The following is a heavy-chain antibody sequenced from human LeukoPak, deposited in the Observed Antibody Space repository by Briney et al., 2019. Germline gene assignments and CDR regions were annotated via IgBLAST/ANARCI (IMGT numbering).Heavy chain of an antibody. D-gene: IGHD3-3*01. CDR2: INPNSGGT. CDR3: ARDGRFGVVIIEGLDY. V-gene: IGHV1-2*02. Sequence: ASVKVSCKASGYTFTGYYMHWLRQAPGQGLEWMGWINPNSGGTNYAQKLQGRVTMTTDTSTSTAYMELRSLRSDDTAVYYCARDGRFGVVIIEGLDYWGQGTLVTVSS. CDR1: GYTFTGYY. J-gene: IGHJ4*02.